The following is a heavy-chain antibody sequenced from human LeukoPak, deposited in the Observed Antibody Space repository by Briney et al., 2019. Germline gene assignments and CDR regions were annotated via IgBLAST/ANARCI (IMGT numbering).Heavy chain of an antibody. Sequence: ASVKVSCKASGYTFTGYYMHWVRQAPGQGLEWMGWINPNSGGTNYEQKFPARVTMSRDTSISTASMELSRLRSGDTAVYYCARVRVRTMVRGVMDYWGQGTLVTVSS. CDR3: ARVRVRTMVRGVMDY. D-gene: IGHD3-10*01. CDR1: GYTFTGYY. J-gene: IGHJ4*02. CDR2: INPNSGGT. V-gene: IGHV1-2*02.